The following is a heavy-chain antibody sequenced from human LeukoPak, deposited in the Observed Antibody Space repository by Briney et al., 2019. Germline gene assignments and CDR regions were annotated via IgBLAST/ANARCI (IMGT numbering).Heavy chain of an antibody. D-gene: IGHD3-22*01. V-gene: IGHV4-38-2*02. CDR1: GYSISSGYY. J-gene: IGHJ4*02. Sequence: SETLSLTCTVSGYSISSGYYWGWIRQPPGKGLEWIGSIYHSGSTYYNPSLESRVTISVDTSKNQFSLKLSSVTAADTAVYYCARRYYDSSGYYYPDYWGQGTLVTVSS. CDR3: ARRYYDSSGYYYPDY. CDR2: IYHSGST.